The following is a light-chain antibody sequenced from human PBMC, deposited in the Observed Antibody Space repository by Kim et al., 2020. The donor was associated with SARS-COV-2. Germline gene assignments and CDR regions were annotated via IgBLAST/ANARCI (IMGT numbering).Light chain of an antibody. CDR3: QQANAFPLT. Sequence: SASVGGGVTIACRASQPIAGWLTWYQQKPGQAPKLLIFETSTLETGVPSRFRGSRSGSDFTLTISSLQPEDFATYFCQQANAFPLTFGQGTKLEI. CDR1: QPIAGW. J-gene: IGKJ2*01. CDR2: ETS. V-gene: IGKV1-12*01.